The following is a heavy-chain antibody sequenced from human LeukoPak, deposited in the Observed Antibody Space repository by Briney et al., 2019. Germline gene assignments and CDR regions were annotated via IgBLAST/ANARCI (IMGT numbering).Heavy chain of an antibody. J-gene: IGHJ5*02. D-gene: IGHD2-15*01. V-gene: IGHV4-39*07. CDR2: IYYSGST. CDR1: GGSISSSSYY. Sequence: SETLSLTCTVSGGSISSSSYYWGWIRQPPGKGLEWIGSIYYSGSTYYNPSLKSRVTISVDTSKNQFSLKLSSMTAADTAVYYCARESLSIPLNTVVAAVTNCFDPWGQGTLVTVSS. CDR3: ARESLSIPLNTVVAAVTNCFDP.